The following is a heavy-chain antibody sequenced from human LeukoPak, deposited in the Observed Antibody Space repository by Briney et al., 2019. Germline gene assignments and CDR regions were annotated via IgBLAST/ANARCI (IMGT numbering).Heavy chain of an antibody. CDR3: ARSFRDTMVRGAYAPGQH. D-gene: IGHD3-10*01. V-gene: IGHV4-59*08. J-gene: IGHJ1*01. CDR2: IYYSGST. Sequence: PSETLSLTCTVSGGSISSYYWSWIRQPPGKGLEWIGYIYYSGSTNYNPSLKSRVTISVDTSKNQFSLKLSSATAADTAVYYCARSFRDTMVRGAYAPGQHWGQGTLVTVSS. CDR1: GGSISSYY.